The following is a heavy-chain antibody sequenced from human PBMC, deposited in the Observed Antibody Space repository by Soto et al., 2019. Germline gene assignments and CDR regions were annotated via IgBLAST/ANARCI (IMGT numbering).Heavy chain of an antibody. D-gene: IGHD5-12*01. CDR1: GGSFSGYY. CDR2: INHSGST. V-gene: IGHV4-34*01. CDR3: ATTKRFDY. J-gene: IGHJ4*02. Sequence: SETLSLTCAVYGGSFSGYYWSWIRQPPGKGLEWIGEINHSGSTNYNPSLKSRVTISVDTSKNQFSLKLSSVTTADTAVYYCATTKRFDYWGQGTLVTVPQ.